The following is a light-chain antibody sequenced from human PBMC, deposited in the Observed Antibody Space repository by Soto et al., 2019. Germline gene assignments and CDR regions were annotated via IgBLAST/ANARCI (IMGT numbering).Light chain of an antibody. Sequence: DIQMAQSPSSLSASVGDRITITCPASQDITNYLNWYQQKPGKAPKVLISEASNLDTGVPSRFSGSGSGTHFTFSISSLQAEDIATYYCQQYDNLPLPFGGRTKVEIK. CDR3: QQYDNLPLP. CDR2: EAS. CDR1: QDITNY. V-gene: IGKV1-33*01. J-gene: IGKJ4*01.